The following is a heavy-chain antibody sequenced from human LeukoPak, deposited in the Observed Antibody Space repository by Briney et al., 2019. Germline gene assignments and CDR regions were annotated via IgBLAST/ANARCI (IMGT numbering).Heavy chain of an antibody. D-gene: IGHD2-2*01. Sequence: PSETLSLTCTVSGGSISSYYWSWIRQPPGKGLEWIGYIYYSGSTYYNPSLKSRVTISVDTSKNQFSLKLSAVTAADTAVYYCARQLWGRGYCSSTSCYEGYYYYYYYMDVWGKGTTVTVSS. J-gene: IGHJ6*03. V-gene: IGHV4-59*08. CDR3: ARQLWGRGYCSSTSCYEGYYYYYYYMDV. CDR1: GGSISSYY. CDR2: IYYSGST.